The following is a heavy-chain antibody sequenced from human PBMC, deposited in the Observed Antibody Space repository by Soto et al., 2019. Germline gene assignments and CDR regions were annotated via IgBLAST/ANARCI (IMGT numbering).Heavy chain of an antibody. CDR3: AKDRALENQTPYGMDV. D-gene: IGHD2-2*01. CDR2: IGGRGDHK. V-gene: IGHV3-23*01. Sequence: EMQLLESGGGLGQPGGSLRLSCVASPITVYNFAAMSWVRQAPESGLEWVSTIGGRGDHKYYADSVKGRFTISRDNSKNRLYLQMDGMRVEDTAVYYCAKDRALENQTPYGMDVWGQGTTVTV. CDR1: PITVYNFAA. J-gene: IGHJ6*02.